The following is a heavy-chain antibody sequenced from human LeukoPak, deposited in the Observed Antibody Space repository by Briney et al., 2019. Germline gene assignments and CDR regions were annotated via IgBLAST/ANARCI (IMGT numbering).Heavy chain of an antibody. CDR3: ARGLIVVVPAASDNWFDP. Sequence: GASVKVSYNASGYTFTGYYMHWGRQAPGQGLEWMGWINPNSGGTNYAQKSQGRVTMTRDTSISTAYMELSRLRSDDTAVYYCARGLIVVVPAASDNWFDPWGQGTLVTVSS. CDR1: GYTFTGYY. D-gene: IGHD2-2*01. J-gene: IGHJ5*02. CDR2: INPNSGGT. V-gene: IGHV1-2*02.